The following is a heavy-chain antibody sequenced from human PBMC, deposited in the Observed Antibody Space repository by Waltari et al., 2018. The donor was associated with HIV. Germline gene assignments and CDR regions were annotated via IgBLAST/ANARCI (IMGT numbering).Heavy chain of an antibody. CDR2: IKQDGSEK. D-gene: IGHD6-19*01. V-gene: IGHV3-7*01. Sequence: EVQLVESGGGLVQPGGSLRLSCAASGFTFSSYWMSWVRQAPGKGLEWVANIKQDGSEKYYVDSVKGRFTISRDNAKNSLYLQMNSLRAEGTAVYYCARDSEYSSGWYDWYFDLWGRGTLVTVSS. CDR1: GFTFSSYW. J-gene: IGHJ2*01. CDR3: ARDSEYSSGWYDWYFDL.